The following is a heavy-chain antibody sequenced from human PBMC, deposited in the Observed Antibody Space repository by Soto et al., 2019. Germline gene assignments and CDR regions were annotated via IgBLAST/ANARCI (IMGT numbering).Heavy chain of an antibody. CDR3: ARDPGILHYDRSRSWFDP. D-gene: IGHD3-22*01. V-gene: IGHV1-3*01. Sequence: ASVKVSCKASGYTFTSYAMHWVRQAPGQRLEWMGWINAGNGNTKYSQKFQGRVTITRDTSASTAYMELSSLRFEDTAVYYCARDPGILHYDRSRSWFDPWGQGTLVTVSS. J-gene: IGHJ5*02. CDR1: GYTFTSYA. CDR2: INAGNGNT.